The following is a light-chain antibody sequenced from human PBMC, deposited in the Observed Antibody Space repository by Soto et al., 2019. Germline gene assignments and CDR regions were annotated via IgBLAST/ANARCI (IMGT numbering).Light chain of an antibody. CDR1: QNVLYSSNNKND. V-gene: IGKV4-1*01. Sequence: DIVMTQSPDSLAVSLGERATINCKSSQNVLYSSNNKNDLAWYQQKPGQPPKLLIYWASTRESGVPDRFSGSGAWTDFTLTISSLQAEDVALYYCQQYYTTPVTFGPGTKVDIK. CDR2: WAS. J-gene: IGKJ3*01. CDR3: QQYYTTPVT.